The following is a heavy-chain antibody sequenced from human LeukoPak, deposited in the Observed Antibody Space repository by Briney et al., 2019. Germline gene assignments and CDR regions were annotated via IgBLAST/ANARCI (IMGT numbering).Heavy chain of an antibody. CDR1: GYTLTELS. Sequence: ASVTVSCKVSGYTLTELSMHWVRQAPGKGVAGMGGFDPEDGETIYAQKFQGRVTMTEDTSTDTDYMELSSLRSEDTAVYYCATGIYDILTGYQPYYFDYWGQGTLVTVSS. D-gene: IGHD3-9*01. CDR2: FDPEDGET. CDR3: ATGIYDILTGYQPYYFDY. V-gene: IGHV1-24*01. J-gene: IGHJ4*02.